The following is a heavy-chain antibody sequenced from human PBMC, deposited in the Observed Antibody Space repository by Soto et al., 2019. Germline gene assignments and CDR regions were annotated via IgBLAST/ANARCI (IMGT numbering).Heavy chain of an antibody. CDR2: IYYSGST. Sequence: SETLSLTCTVSGGSISSYYWSWIRQPPGKGLEWIGYIYYSGSTNYNPSLKSRVTISVDTSKNQFSLKLSSVTAADTAVYYCARGRPYCSGGSCYSLPYNWFDPWGQGTLVTVSS. D-gene: IGHD2-15*01. CDR3: ARGRPYCSGGSCYSLPYNWFDP. CDR1: GGSISSYY. J-gene: IGHJ5*02. V-gene: IGHV4-59*01.